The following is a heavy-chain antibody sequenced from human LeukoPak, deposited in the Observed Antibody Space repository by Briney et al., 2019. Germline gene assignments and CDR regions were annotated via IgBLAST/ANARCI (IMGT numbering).Heavy chain of an antibody. CDR3: ARGMRDIVVVPAAHNPYYFDY. CDR2: MNPNSGNT. J-gene: IGHJ4*02. D-gene: IGHD2-2*01. CDR1: GYTFTGYY. V-gene: IGHV1-8*02. Sequence: ASVKVSCKASGYTFTGYYMHWVRQAPGQGLEWMGWMNPNSGNTGYAQKFQGRVTMTRNTSISTAYMELSSLRSEDTAVYYCARGMRDIVVVPAAHNPYYFDYWGQGTLVTVSS.